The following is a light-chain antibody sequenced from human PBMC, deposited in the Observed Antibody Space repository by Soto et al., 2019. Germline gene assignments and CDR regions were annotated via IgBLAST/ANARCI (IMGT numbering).Light chain of an antibody. J-gene: IGKJ1*01. CDR2: FGS. V-gene: IGKV2-28*01. CDR3: MQALQTRWT. CDR1: ESLLHTNENNY. Sequence: DIVMTQSPLSLRVTPGEPASISCRFSESLLHTNENNYLDWYLQKPGQSPQLLIYFGSTRASGVPDRFSGSGSDTDFTLTISRVEAEDVGVYYCMQALQTRWTFGQGTKVDIK.